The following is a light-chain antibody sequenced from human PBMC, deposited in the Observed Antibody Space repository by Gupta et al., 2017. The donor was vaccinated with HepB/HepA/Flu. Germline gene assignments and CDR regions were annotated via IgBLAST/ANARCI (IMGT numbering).Light chain of an antibody. V-gene: IGKV1-39*01. CDR3: QHTDYIPYT. Sequence: DIQMTQSPSSLSASVGDRVTITCRASQDIRRYLNWFQRKPGHAPKFLIYAISNLQTGVPSRFSGRGSGTDFTLTISRRQPEDFATYYCQHTDYIPYTFGQGTKLDIK. CDR1: QDIRRY. CDR2: AIS. J-gene: IGKJ2*01.